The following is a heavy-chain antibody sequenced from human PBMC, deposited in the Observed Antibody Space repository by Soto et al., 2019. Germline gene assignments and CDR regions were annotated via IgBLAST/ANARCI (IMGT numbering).Heavy chain of an antibody. CDR2: IYHSGST. J-gene: IGHJ5*02. Sequence: SETLSLTCAVSGGSISSSNWWSWVRQPPGKGLEWIGEIYHSGSTNYNPSLKGRVTISVDKSKNQFSLKLSSVTAADTAVYYCARSLEGWFDPWGQGTLVTVSS. V-gene: IGHV4-4*02. CDR1: GGSISSSNW. CDR3: ARSLEGWFDP.